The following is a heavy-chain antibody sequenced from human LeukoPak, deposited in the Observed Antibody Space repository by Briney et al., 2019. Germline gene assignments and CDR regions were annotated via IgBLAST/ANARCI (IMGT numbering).Heavy chain of an antibody. Sequence: GGSLRLSCAASDFSINTNYMNWVHQPPGKGLEWVSVILTSGTTYYADSVAGRFTISRDDSKNTLYLQMNSLTADDTAVYYCVRSGYSNGWYRNWGQGTLVIV. CDR1: DFSINTNY. CDR3: VRSGYSNGWYRN. V-gene: IGHV3-53*01. J-gene: IGHJ4*02. D-gene: IGHD6-19*01. CDR2: ILTSGTT.